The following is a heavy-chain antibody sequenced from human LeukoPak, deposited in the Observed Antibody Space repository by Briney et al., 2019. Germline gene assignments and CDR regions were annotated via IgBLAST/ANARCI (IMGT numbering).Heavy chain of an antibody. Sequence: GGSLRLSCAASGFTFSSYWMSWVRQAPGKGPEWVANIKPDGSEKHSVDSVKGRFTISRDNAKNSLYLQMNSLRAEDTAVYYCARDSSGLFWGQGTLVTVSS. CDR1: GFTFSSYW. D-gene: IGHD3-22*01. CDR2: IKPDGSEK. J-gene: IGHJ4*02. V-gene: IGHV3-7*01. CDR3: ARDSSGLF.